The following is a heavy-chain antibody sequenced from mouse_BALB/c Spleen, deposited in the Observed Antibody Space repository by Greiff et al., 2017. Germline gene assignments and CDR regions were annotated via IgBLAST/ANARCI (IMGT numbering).Heavy chain of an antibody. Sequence: QVQLQQSGAELVRPGSSVKISCKASGYAFSSYWMNWVKQRPGQGLEWIGQIYPGDGDTNYNGKFKGKATLTADKSSSTAYMQLSSLTSEDSAVYFCARGVNDYDDGVDYWGQGTTLTVSS. CDR2: IYPGDGDT. D-gene: IGHD2-4*01. CDR3: ARGVNDYDDGVDY. J-gene: IGHJ2*01. CDR1: GYAFSSYW. V-gene: IGHV1-80*01.